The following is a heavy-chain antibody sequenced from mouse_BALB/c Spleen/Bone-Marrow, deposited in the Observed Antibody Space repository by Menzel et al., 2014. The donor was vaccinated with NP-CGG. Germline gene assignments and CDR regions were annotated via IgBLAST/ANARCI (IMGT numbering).Heavy chain of an antibody. V-gene: IGHV1-7*01. D-gene: IGHD2-2*01. CDR3: ARLGGGYDGFAY. J-gene: IGHJ3*01. CDR1: GYTFTSYW. CDR2: INPSTGYT. Sequence: QVQLQQSGAELAKPGASVKMSCKASGYTFTSYWMHWVKQRPGQGLEWIGYINPSTGYTEYNQKIKDKATLTADKSSSTAYMQLSSLTSEDSAVYYCARLGGGYDGFAYWGQGTLVTVSA.